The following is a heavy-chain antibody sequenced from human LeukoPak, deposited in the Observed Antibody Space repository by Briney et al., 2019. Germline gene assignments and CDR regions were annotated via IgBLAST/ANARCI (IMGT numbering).Heavy chain of an antibody. CDR3: ATASRFLDY. CDR2: INPSGGRT. V-gene: IGHV1-46*01. D-gene: IGHD3-3*01. Sequence: ASVKVSCKAFGYTDTSEYIHWVRQAPGQGLEWLGIINPSGGRTTYGQNFHGRVTMTRDTSTSTAYMELSSLRCEDTAVYYCATASRFLDYWGQGTLVTVSS. J-gene: IGHJ4*02. CDR1: GYTDTSEY.